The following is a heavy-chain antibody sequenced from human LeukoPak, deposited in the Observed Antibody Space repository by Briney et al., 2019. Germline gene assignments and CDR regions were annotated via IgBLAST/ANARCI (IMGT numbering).Heavy chain of an antibody. V-gene: IGHV3-53*04. CDR2: IYSGGST. J-gene: IGHJ4*02. Sequence: GSLRLSCEASGFTFSAYAMTWVRQAPGQGLEWVSVIYSGGSTYYADSVKGRFTISRHNSKNTLYLQMDSLRDEDTAVYYCARGDFWSGYYTGLYWGQGTLVTVSS. D-gene: IGHD3-3*01. CDR1: GFTFSAYA. CDR3: ARGDFWSGYYTGLY.